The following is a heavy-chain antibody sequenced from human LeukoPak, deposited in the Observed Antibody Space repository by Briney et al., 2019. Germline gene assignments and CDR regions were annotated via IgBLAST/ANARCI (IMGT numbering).Heavy chain of an antibody. CDR1: GYTFTSYG. Sequence: ASVKVSCKASGYTFTSYGISWVRRAPGQGLEWMGWISAYNGNTNYAQKLQGRVTMTEDTSTDTAYMELSSLRSEDTAVYYCATALWAGRDYWGQGTLVTVSS. CDR3: ATALWAGRDY. D-gene: IGHD7-27*01. J-gene: IGHJ4*02. V-gene: IGHV1-18*01. CDR2: ISAYNGNT.